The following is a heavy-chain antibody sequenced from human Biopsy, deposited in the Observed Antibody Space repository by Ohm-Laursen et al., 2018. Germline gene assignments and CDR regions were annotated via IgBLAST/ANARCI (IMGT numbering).Heavy chain of an antibody. CDR3: ARGPHSGSHSCFDY. V-gene: IGHV1-8*01. D-gene: IGHD1-26*01. Sequence: ASVKVSCKTSGYTFTSYDINWVRQATGQGLEWMGWMNPNSGNTDYAQKFQGRVTISADESTSTSYMELSSLTTEDTAIYYCARGPHSGSHSCFDYWGRGTLVTVSS. CDR1: GYTFTSYD. CDR2: MNPNSGNT. J-gene: IGHJ4*02.